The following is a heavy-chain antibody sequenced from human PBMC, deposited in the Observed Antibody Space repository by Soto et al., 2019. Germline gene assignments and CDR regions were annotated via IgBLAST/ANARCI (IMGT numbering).Heavy chain of an antibody. CDR3: ARGGWTRGGRCDY. D-gene: IGHD6-19*01. Sequence: QVQLVESGGGVVQPGRSLRLSCAASGFTFSTYTMQWVRQAPGKGLEWVAVISYDGSNKYYAASVEGRFTPSRDNSKNTQYLQINHARVAASAAYYCARGGWTRGGRCDYWGHGTLGSVPS. CDR1: GFTFSTYT. V-gene: IGHV3-30-3*01. J-gene: IGHJ4*01. CDR2: ISYDGSNK.